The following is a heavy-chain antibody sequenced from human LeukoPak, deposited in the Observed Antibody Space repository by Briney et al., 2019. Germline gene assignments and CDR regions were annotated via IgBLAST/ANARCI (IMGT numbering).Heavy chain of an antibody. CDR2: VDPEDGET. CDR3: ATMTTFDP. V-gene: IGHV1-69-2*01. J-gene: IGHJ5*02. D-gene: IGHD4-11*01. CDR1: GYTFTDYY. Sequence: GASVKVSCKAFGYTFTDYYIHWVKEAPRKGLEWMGRVDPEDGETTYAEKFRGRVTITADTSTDTAYMELNNLRSEDTAVYYCATMTTFDPWGQGTLVTVSP.